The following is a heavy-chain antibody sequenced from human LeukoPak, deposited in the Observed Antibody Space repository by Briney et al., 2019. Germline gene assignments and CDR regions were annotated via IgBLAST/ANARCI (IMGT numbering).Heavy chain of an antibody. Sequence: GGSLRLSCVASGFAFSGFTMHWVRQAPGKGLEWVSHIRDDGDPVYYADSVKGRFTLSRDNDKNLLFLQFDHRTEDDTATYCCARDLLRLYFDTLGQGTRVTVSS. CDR1: GFAFSGFT. CDR3: ARDLLRLYFDT. CDR2: IRDDGDPV. V-gene: IGHV3-48*02. J-gene: IGHJ4*02. D-gene: IGHD3-22*01.